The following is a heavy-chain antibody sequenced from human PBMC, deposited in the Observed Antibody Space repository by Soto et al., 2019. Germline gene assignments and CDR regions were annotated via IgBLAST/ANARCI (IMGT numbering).Heavy chain of an antibody. CDR1: GGSISSSSYY. CDR2: IYYSGST. D-gene: IGHD6-13*01. V-gene: IGHV4-39*01. CDR3: ARLMIAAAGTFYYYGMDV. J-gene: IGHJ6*02. Sequence: QLQLQESGPGLVKPSETLSLTCTVSGGSISSSSYYWGWIRQPPGKGLEWIGSIYYSGSTYYNPSLKSRVTISVDTSKNQFSLKLSSVTAADTAVYYCARLMIAAAGTFYYYGMDVWGQGTTVTVSS.